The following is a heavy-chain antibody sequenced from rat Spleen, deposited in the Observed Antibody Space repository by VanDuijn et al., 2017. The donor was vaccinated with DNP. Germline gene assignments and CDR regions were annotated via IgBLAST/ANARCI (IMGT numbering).Heavy chain of an antibody. CDR2: IWSGGST. CDR3: TRLTTFFDY. J-gene: IGHJ2*01. D-gene: IGHD1-10*01. CDR1: GFSLTSNS. Sequence: QVQLKESGPGLVQPSQTLSLTCTVSGFSLTSNSVHWVRQPPGKGLEWVGAIWSGGSTDYNSALKSRLSISRDTSKSQVFLKMNSLQTEDTAIYFCTRLTTFFDYWGQGVMVTVSS. V-gene: IGHV2-1*01.